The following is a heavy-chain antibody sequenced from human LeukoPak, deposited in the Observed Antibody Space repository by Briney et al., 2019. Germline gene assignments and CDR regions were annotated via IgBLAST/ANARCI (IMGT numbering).Heavy chain of an antibody. Sequence: SETLSLTCTVSGGSISSGDYYWSWIRQPPGKGLEWIGYIYYSGSTYYNPSLKSRVTMSVDTSKNQFSLKLSSVTAADTAVYYCAIHTAMGAHDYWGQGTLVTVSS. V-gene: IGHV4-30-4*08. CDR2: IYYSGST. J-gene: IGHJ4*02. CDR3: AIHTAMGAHDY. CDR1: GGSISSGDYY. D-gene: IGHD5-18*01.